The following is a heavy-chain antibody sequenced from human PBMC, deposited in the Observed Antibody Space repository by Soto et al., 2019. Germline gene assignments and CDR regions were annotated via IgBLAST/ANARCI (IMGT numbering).Heavy chain of an antibody. CDR2: ISRSSSTI. Sequence: EVQMVESGGGLVQPGGSLRLSCAASEFTFSDYSMIWVRQSPGKGLEWVSYISRSSSTIYYADSVKGRFTISRDNAKSSLYLQMNSLRAEDTAVYYCARDRIGDVWGQGTTVTVSS. V-gene: IGHV3-48*01. CDR1: EFTFSDYS. CDR3: ARDRIGDV. J-gene: IGHJ6*02.